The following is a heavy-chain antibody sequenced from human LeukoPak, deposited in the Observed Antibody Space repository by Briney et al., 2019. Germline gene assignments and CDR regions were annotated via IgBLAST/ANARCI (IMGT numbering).Heavy chain of an antibody. V-gene: IGHV3-66*01. CDR1: GFSVSSNY. Sequence: GGSLRLSCAASGFSVSSNYMSWIRQAPRKGLEWVSFIKSGGNTYYADSVKGRFTISRDDSKNTVYLQMNSLRAGDTAIYYCARDSTNWGLYFDYWGQGALVTVSS. CDR3: ARDSTNWGLYFDY. D-gene: IGHD7-27*01. J-gene: IGHJ4*02. CDR2: IKSGGNT.